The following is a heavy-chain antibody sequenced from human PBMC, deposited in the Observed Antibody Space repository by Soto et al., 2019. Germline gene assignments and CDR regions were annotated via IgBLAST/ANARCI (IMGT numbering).Heavy chain of an antibody. Sequence: PGGSLRLSCAASGFTFSSYAMSWVRQAPGKGLEWVSAISGSGGSTYYADSVKGRFTISRDNSKNTLYLQMNSLRAEDTAVYYCAKGPLAVAGRGYYFDYWGQGXLVTVSS. CDR1: GFTFSSYA. CDR2: ISGSGGST. J-gene: IGHJ4*02. D-gene: IGHD6-19*01. CDR3: AKGPLAVAGRGYYFDY. V-gene: IGHV3-23*01.